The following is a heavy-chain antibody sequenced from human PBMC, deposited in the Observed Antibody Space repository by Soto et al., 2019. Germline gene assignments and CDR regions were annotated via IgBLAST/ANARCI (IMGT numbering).Heavy chain of an antibody. V-gene: IGHV1-18*01. D-gene: IGHD3-22*01. CDR3: ARPDRGKGSPSFDS. J-gene: IGHJ4*02. Sequence: ASVKVSCKASGYTFTSYGISWVRQAPGQGLEWMGWISAYNGNTNYAQKLQGRVTMTTDTSTSTAYMELRSLRSDDTAVYYCARPDRGKGSPSFDSGGQGPRVPVSS. CDR1: GYTFTSYG. CDR2: ISAYNGNT.